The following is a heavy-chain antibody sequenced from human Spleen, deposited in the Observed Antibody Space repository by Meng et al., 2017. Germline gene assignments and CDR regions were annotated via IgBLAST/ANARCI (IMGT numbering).Heavy chain of an antibody. CDR2: ISGTSAMT. V-gene: IGHV3-66*02. CDR1: GFTVSHNY. CDR3: ARRGYSYGYSEYYFDY. Sequence: GESLKISCAASGFTVSHNYMSWVRQTPGKGLEWVSGISGTSAMTLYADSVKGRFTISRENAKNMVYLQMNSLRAEDTAVYYCARRGYSYGYSEYYFDYWGQGTLVTVSS. J-gene: IGHJ4*02. D-gene: IGHD5-18*01.